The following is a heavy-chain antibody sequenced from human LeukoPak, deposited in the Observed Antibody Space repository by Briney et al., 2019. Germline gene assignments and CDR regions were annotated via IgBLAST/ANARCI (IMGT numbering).Heavy chain of an antibody. V-gene: IGHV4-4*09. D-gene: IGHD6-13*01. CDR2: IYTGGSA. Sequence: SETLSLTCTVSGGSISSYYWSWIRQPPGKGLEWIGYIYTGGSANYNPSLKSRVTISVDSSKNQFSLKLSSVTAADTAVYHCARASSTWGSSYYLDVWGKGTTVTVSS. CDR1: GGSISSYY. J-gene: IGHJ6*03. CDR3: ARASSTWGSSYYLDV.